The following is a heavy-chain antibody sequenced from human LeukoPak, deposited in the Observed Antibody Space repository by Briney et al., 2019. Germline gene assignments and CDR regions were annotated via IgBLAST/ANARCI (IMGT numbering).Heavy chain of an antibody. J-gene: IGHJ6*02. D-gene: IGHD2-21*01. CDR2: IYYSGST. CDR1: GGSISSYY. V-gene: IGHV4-59*01. Sequence: SETLSLTCTVSGGSISSYYWSWIRQPPGKGLEWIGYIYYSGSTNYNPSLKSRVTISVATSKNQFSLKLSSVTAADTAVYYCARDVVSVGMDVWGQGTTVTVSS. CDR3: ARDVVSVGMDV.